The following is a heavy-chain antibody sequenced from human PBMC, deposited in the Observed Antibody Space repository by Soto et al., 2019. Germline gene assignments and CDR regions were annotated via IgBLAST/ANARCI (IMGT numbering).Heavy chain of an antibody. CDR2: IIPFLGIA. CDR3: DRGRGGGRSVEY. CDR1: GGTIGTYS. D-gene: IGHD3-16*01. J-gene: IGHJ4*02. V-gene: IGHV1-69*02. Sequence: QVQLVQSGAEVKRPGSSVNVSCKTSGGTIGTYSFNWVRQAPGQGLEWMGRIIPFLGIANYTRRLQGRVTITADKSTNTVYMQLTGLRSEDTAIYYCDRGRGGGRSVEYWGQGTLVTVSS.